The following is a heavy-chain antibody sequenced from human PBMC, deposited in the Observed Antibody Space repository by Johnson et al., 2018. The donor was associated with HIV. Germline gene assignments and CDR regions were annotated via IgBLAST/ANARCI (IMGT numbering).Heavy chain of an antibody. J-gene: IGHJ3*02. D-gene: IGHD1-26*01. CDR2: IGTAGDT. CDR1: GFTLSNYG. V-gene: IGHV3-13*01. Sequence: VQLVVSGGGVVQPGGPLRLSCAASGFTLSNYGMHWVRQAPGKGLEWVPAIGTAGDTSYPGSGKGRFTTPRENAKNSLYRQMNSLRAGDTAGYYCARGIVGATYAFDIWGQGTMVTVSS. CDR3: ARGIVGATYAFDI.